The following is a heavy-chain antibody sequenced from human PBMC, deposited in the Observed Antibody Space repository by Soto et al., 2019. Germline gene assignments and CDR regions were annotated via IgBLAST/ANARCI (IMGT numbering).Heavy chain of an antibody. CDR3: ARGTCSTTSCDYYYGMDV. V-gene: IGHV5-10-1*01. Sequence: PGESLKISCKGSGYKFTSYWISWVRQMPGKGLEWMGRLDPGDSYTNYRPSFQGHVTISGDVSISTAYLQWSSLKASGTGIYYCARGTCSTTSCDYYYGMDVWGQGTTVTVSS. CDR1: GYKFTSYW. CDR2: LDPGDSYT. J-gene: IGHJ6*02. D-gene: IGHD2-2*01.